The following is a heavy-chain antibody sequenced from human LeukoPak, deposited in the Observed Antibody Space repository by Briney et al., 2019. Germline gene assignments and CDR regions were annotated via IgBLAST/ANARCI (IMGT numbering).Heavy chain of an antibody. CDR3: ARGRPRRALVNWFDP. CDR2: ISSSSSYI. Sequence: GGSLRVSCAASGFTFSSYSMNWVRQAPGNGLEWVSSISSSSSYIYYADSVKGRFTISRDNAKNSLYLQMNSLRAEDTAVYYCARGRPRRALVNWFDPWGQGTLVTVSS. V-gene: IGHV3-21*01. CDR1: GFTFSSYS. J-gene: IGHJ5*02.